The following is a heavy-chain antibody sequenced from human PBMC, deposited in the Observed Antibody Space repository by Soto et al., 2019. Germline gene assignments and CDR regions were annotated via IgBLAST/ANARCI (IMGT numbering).Heavy chain of an antibody. CDR1: GFTFSSYE. Sequence: PGGSLRLSCAASGFTFSSYEMNWVRQAPGKGLEWVSYISSSGSTIYYADSVKGRFTISRDNAKNSLYLQMNSLRAEDTAVYYCARDVYDSSGPGGDWGQGTLVTVSS. CDR2: ISSSGSTI. V-gene: IGHV3-48*03. CDR3: ARDVYDSSGPGGD. D-gene: IGHD3-22*01. J-gene: IGHJ4*02.